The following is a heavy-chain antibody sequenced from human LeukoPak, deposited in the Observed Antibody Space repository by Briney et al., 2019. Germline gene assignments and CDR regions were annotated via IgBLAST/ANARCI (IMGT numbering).Heavy chain of an antibody. V-gene: IGHV1-69*13. Sequence: ASVKVSCKVSGYTLTELSMHWVRQAPGQGLEWMGGIIPIFGTANYAQKFQGRVTITADESTSTAYMELSSLRSEDTAVYYCARGYCSGGSCYYNDYWGQGTPVTVSS. J-gene: IGHJ4*02. CDR3: ARGYCSGGSCYYNDY. D-gene: IGHD2-15*01. CDR1: GYTLTELS. CDR2: IIPIFGTA.